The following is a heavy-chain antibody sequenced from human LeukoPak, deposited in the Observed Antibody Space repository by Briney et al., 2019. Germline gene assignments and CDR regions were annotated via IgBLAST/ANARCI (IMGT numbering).Heavy chain of an antibody. CDR1: GGSFSGYY. V-gene: IGHV4-34*01. CDR3: ARRLRGSYGRYFDY. D-gene: IGHD1-26*01. CDR2: INHSGST. J-gene: IGHJ4*02. Sequence: SSETLSLTCAVYGGSFSGYYWSWIRQPPGKGLEWIGEINHSGSTNYNPSLKSRVAISVDTSKNQFSLKLSSVTAADTAVYYCARRLRGSYGRYFDYWGQGTLVTVSS.